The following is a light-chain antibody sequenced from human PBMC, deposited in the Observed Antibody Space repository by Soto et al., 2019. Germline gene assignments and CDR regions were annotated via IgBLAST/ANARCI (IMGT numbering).Light chain of an antibody. V-gene: IGLV2-14*03. J-gene: IGLJ3*02. CDR3: AAYTTSSTLV. CDR2: DVS. Sequence: QFALTQPASVSGSPGQSITISCAGTSGDVGAFDYVSWYQHHPGKVPKLMIYDVSDRPSGVSTRFSGSKSANMASLTISGLQADDEADYYCAAYTTSSTLVFGGGTKLTVL. CDR1: SGDVGAFDY.